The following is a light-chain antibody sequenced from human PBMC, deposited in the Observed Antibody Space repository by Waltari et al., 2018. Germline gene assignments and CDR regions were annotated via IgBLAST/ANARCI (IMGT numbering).Light chain of an antibody. J-gene: IGKJ4*01. Sequence: IQMTQSPSTLSASVGDRVTITCRASQSILTWLAWYQQKPGKAPRLLMYKASSLQSGVPSRFSGSGSGTEFTLTISSLEPDDFATYYCQQYNTYSPGPTFGGGTKVEIK. CDR3: QQYNTYSPGPT. V-gene: IGKV1-5*03. CDR2: KAS. CDR1: QSILTW.